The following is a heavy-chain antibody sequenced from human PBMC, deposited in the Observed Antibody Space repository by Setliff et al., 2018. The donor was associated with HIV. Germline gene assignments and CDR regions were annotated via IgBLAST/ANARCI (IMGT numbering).Heavy chain of an antibody. J-gene: IGHJ6*03. V-gene: IGHV4-59*11. CDR3: AREVRVVLPAAASGNYYYYYMDV. CDR2: IYYSGST. CDR1: GGSISSHY. Sequence: SETLSLTCTVSGGSISSHYWSWIRQPPGKGLEWIGYIYYSGSTHYSPSLKSRVTISMDTSKNQFSLRLSSVTAADTAVYYCAREVRVVLPAAASGNYYYYYMDVWGKGTTVTVSS. D-gene: IGHD2-2*01.